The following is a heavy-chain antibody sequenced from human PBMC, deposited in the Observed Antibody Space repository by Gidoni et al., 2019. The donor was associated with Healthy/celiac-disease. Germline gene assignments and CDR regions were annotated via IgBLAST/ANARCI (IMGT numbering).Heavy chain of an antibody. CDR1: GFTFSSYA. Sequence: QVQLVESGGGVVQPGRSLRLPCAASGFTFSSYAMHWVRQAPGKGREWVAAIWYDVSNKYYADSVKGRFTISRDNSKNTLYLQMNSLRAEDTAVYYCARVLSSTDYYYYGMDVWGQGTTVTVSS. V-gene: IGHV3-33*01. D-gene: IGHD6-13*01. J-gene: IGHJ6*02. CDR2: IWYDVSNK. CDR3: ARVLSSTDYYYYGMDV.